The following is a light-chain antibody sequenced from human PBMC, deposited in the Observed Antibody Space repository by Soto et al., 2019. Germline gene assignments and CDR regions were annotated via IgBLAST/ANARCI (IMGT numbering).Light chain of an antibody. J-gene: IGKJ1*01. CDR1: QGISHY. CDR3: QQYNNSPGT. V-gene: IGKV1-9*01. Sequence: DVQLTQSPSFLSASIGDRVTITCRASQGISHYLAWYEQKPVKDPKLLIYAASTLQSGTPSRFSDSGSGTEFTLTVSSLKPEDFAAYYCQQYNNSPGTFGQGTKVEIK. CDR2: AAS.